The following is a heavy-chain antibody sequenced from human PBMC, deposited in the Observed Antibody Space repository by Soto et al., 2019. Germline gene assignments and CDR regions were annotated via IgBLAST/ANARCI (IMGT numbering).Heavy chain of an antibody. V-gene: IGHV1-46*01. Sequence: QVQLVQSGAEVKKPGASVKVSCKASAYTLTSYYMHWVRQAPGQGLEWMGIINPSGGSTSYAHKFQARVTMTTDTSTSTVYMELSSLRSDDTAVYYCARGVCGGGSCYGPASYYYYYALDVWGQGTTVTVSS. CDR3: ARGVCGGGSCYGPASYYYYYALDV. CDR1: AYTLTSYY. CDR2: INPSGGST. J-gene: IGHJ6*02. D-gene: IGHD2-15*01.